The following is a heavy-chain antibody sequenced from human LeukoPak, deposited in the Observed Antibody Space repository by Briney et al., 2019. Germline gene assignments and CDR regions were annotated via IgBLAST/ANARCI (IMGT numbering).Heavy chain of an antibody. D-gene: IGHD1-14*01. Sequence: GSLRLSCAASGFTFSSYWMSWVRQPPGKGLEWIGEINHSGSTNYNPSLKSRVTISVDTSKNQFSLKLSSVTAADTAVYYCARGRMRWPVDYWGQGTLVTVSS. V-gene: IGHV4-34*01. J-gene: IGHJ4*02. CDR3: ARGRMRWPVDY. CDR1: GFTFSSYW. CDR2: INHSGST.